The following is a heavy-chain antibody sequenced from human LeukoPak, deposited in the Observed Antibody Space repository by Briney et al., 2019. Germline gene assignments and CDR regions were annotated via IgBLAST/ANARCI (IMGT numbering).Heavy chain of an antibody. CDR2: FDPEDGET. Sequence: GASVKVSCKVSGYTLTELSMHWVRQAPGKGLEWMGGFDPEDGETIYAQKFQGRVTMTEDTSTDTAYMELSSLRSEDTAVYYCATSPGYSTLGAFDIWGQGTMVTVSS. J-gene: IGHJ3*02. V-gene: IGHV1-24*01. CDR3: ATSPGYSTLGAFDI. CDR1: GYTLTELS. D-gene: IGHD6-13*01.